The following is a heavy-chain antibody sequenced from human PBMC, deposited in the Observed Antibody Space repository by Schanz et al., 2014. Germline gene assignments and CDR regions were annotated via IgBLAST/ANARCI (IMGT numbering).Heavy chain of an antibody. Sequence: QVQLVQSGAEVKKPGASVKVSCEASGYTFTSYYIHWFRQTPGQGLEWMGLINTSSGTTRIAQNIEGGVAVTSDTSTSTVNMELSSMRSEDTAVDYCARGGFCDSDNCDAWGQGTLVTVSS. J-gene: IGHJ3*01. CDR2: INTSSGTT. CDR1: GYTFTSYY. CDR3: ARGGFCDSDNCDA. D-gene: IGHD1-1*01. V-gene: IGHV1-46*03.